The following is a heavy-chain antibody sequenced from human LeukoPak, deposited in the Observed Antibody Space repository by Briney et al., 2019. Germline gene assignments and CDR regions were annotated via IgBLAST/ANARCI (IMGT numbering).Heavy chain of an antibody. CDR3: ARDSRYCSSTSCSRTDAFDI. V-gene: IGHV1-69*13. D-gene: IGHD2-2*01. CDR2: IIPIFGTA. J-gene: IGHJ3*02. CDR1: GGTFSSYA. Sequence: ASVKVSCKASGGTFSSYAISWVRQAPGQGLEWMGGIIPIFGTANYAQKFQGRVTITADESTSTAYMELSSLRSEDTAVYYCARDSRYCSSTSCSRTDAFDIWGQGTMVTVSS.